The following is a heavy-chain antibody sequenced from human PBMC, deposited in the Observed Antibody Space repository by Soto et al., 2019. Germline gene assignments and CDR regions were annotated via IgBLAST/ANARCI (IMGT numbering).Heavy chain of an antibody. CDR3: AKDLGDSSGYYYLPTPVGAFDI. J-gene: IGHJ3*02. CDR2: ISGSGGST. V-gene: IGHV3-23*01. CDR1: GFTFSSYA. D-gene: IGHD3-22*01. Sequence: GGSLRLSCAASGFTFSSYAMSWVRQAPGKGLEWVSAISGSGGSTYYADSVKGRFTISRDNSKNTLYLQMNSLRAEDTAVYYCAKDLGDSSGYYYLPTPVGAFDIWGQGTMVTVSS.